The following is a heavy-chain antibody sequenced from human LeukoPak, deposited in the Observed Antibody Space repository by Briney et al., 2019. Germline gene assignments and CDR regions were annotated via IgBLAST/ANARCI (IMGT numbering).Heavy chain of an antibody. CDR3: AKVRWDNSGWYYLDY. Sequence: SGGSLRLSCAASGITFTKAWMSWVRQAPGEGLEWVGRFNRRSDGETTDYAAPVKGRFTISRDNSKSTLYLQMNSLRAEDTAVYYCAKVRWDNSGWYYLDYWGQGTLVTVSS. J-gene: IGHJ4*02. CDR2: FNRRSDGETT. D-gene: IGHD6-19*01. V-gene: IGHV3-15*01. CDR1: GITFTKAW.